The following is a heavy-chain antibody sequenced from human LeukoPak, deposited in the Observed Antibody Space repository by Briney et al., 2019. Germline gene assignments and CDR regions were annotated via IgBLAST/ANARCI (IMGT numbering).Heavy chain of an antibody. D-gene: IGHD1-1*01. V-gene: IGHV4-59*01. CDR2: VSFSGRT. CDR3: ARHRTGYLDLNAFDI. CDR1: GDSISNYY. Sequence: PSETLSLTCTVSGDSISNYYWSWLRQPPGKGLESIGYVSFSGRTKYNPSLKSRVAVSVDASKNLFSLTLFSVIDADTAMYYCARHRTGYLDLNAFDIWGQGTMVTVSS. J-gene: IGHJ3*02.